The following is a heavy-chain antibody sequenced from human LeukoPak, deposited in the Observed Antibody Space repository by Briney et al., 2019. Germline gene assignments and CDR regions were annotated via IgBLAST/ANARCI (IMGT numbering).Heavy chain of an antibody. V-gene: IGHV4-59*01. CDR3: ARTRSLLTAFDY. Sequence: SETLSLTCTVSGGSISSYYWSWIRQPPGKGLEWIGYIYYSGSTNYNPSLKSRVTISVDTSKNQFSLKLSSVTAADTAVYYCARTRSLLTAFDYWGQGTLVTVSS. D-gene: IGHD2/OR15-2a*01. CDR2: IYYSGST. CDR1: GGSISSYY. J-gene: IGHJ4*02.